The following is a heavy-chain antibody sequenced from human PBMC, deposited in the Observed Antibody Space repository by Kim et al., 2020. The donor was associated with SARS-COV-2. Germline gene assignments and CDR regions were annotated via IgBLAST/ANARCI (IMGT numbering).Heavy chain of an antibody. D-gene: IGHD5-12*01. J-gene: IGHJ6*02. V-gene: IGHV1-3*01. CDR3: ARFQVWYSGYDYYYYGMDV. CDR1: GYTFTSYA. CDR2: INAGNGNT. Sequence: ASVKVSCKASGYTFTSYAMHWVRQAPGQRLEWMGWINAGNGNTKYSQKFQGRVTITRDTSASTAYMELSSLRSEDTAVYYCARFQVWYSGYDYYYYGMDVWGQGTTVTVSS.